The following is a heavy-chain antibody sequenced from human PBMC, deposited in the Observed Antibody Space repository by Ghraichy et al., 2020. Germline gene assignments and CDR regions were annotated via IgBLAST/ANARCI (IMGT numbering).Heavy chain of an antibody. D-gene: IGHD5-24*01. J-gene: IGHJ6*02. CDR2: IYYSGST. V-gene: IGHV4-59*08. CDR1: GGSISSYY. CDR3: ARHGIEMATISLSYYYYYGMDV. Sequence: SETLSLTCTVSGGSISSYYWSWIRQPPGKGLEWIGYIYYSGSTNYNPSLKSRVTISVDTSKNQFSLKLSSVTAADTAVYYCARHGIEMATISLSYYYYYGMDVWGQGSTVTVSS.